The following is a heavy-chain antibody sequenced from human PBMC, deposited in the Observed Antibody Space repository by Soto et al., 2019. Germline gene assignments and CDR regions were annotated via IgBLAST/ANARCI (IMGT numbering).Heavy chain of an antibody. CDR1: GFAFSNAW. J-gene: IGHJ4*02. D-gene: IGHD2-2*01. CDR3: AAGTGRTDFDY. Sequence: DVQLVESGGGLVKPGGSLRLSCGGYGFAFSNAWMNWVRQAPGKGLEWVGRIIARSDGGTTEYTAPVKDRFILSRDDSKNTLYLQMNSLKTEDTAVYYCAAGTGRTDFDYWGQGTLVTVSS. CDR2: IIARSDGGTT. V-gene: IGHV3-15*01.